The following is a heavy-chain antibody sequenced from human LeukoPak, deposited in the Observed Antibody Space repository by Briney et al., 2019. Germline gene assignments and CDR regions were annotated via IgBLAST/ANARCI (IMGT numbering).Heavy chain of an antibody. CDR3: ARGQIAVAGGSVYFQH. D-gene: IGHD6-19*01. CDR1: GGTFSSYA. Sequence: SVKVPCKASGGTFSSYAISWVRQAPGQGLEWMGGIIRIFGTANYAQKFQGRVTITTDESTSTAYMELSSLRSEDTAVYYCARGQIAVAGGSVYFQHWGQGTLVTVSS. J-gene: IGHJ1*01. CDR2: IIRIFGTA. V-gene: IGHV1-69*05.